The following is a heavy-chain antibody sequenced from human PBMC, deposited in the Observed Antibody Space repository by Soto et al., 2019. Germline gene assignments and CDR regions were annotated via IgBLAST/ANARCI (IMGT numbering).Heavy chain of an antibody. Sequence: PGGSMRLSCAASGFTFSSYAMSWVRQAPGKGLEWVSAISGSGGSTYYADSVKGRFTISRDNSKNTLYLQMNSLRAEDTAVYYCAKYRAAAGTGYFDYWGQGTLVTVSS. V-gene: IGHV3-23*01. CDR3: AKYRAAAGTGYFDY. CDR1: GFTFSSYA. CDR2: ISGSGGST. J-gene: IGHJ4*02. D-gene: IGHD6-13*01.